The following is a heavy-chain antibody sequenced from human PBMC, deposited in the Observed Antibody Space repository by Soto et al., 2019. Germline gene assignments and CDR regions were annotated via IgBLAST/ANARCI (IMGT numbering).Heavy chain of an antibody. V-gene: IGHV3-13*01. J-gene: IGHJ4*02. Sequence: EVQLVESGGGLVQPGGSLRLACAASGFTVSSYDMHWVRHVTGKGLEWVSTLGAGGDTYFPDSVKGRFTISRENAKNSLYLQMTTLGAGDTAVYYCARGTMVREPLDPGISGPLDYWGQGTLVAVSS. CDR3: ARGTMVREPLDPGISGPLDY. CDR2: LGAGGDT. D-gene: IGHD3-10*01. CDR1: GFTVSSYD.